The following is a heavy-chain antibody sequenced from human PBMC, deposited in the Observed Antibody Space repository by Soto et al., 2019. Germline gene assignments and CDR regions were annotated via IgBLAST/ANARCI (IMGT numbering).Heavy chain of an antibody. CDR2: ISAYNGNT. CDR3: ARDPPPPDY. Sequence: XSVKVSYKASGYTFASYAISLMRQAPGQGLEWMGWISAYNGNTNYAQKLQGRVTMTTDTSTSTAYMEMRSLRSDDTAVYYCARDPPPPDYWGQGTLVTVSS. V-gene: IGHV1-18*01. CDR1: GYTFASYA. J-gene: IGHJ4*02.